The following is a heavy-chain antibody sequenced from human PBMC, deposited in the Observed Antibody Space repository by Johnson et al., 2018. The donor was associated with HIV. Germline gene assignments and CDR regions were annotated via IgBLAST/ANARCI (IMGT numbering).Heavy chain of an antibody. CDR2: ISYDGSNK. CDR1: GFTFSSYG. CDR3: AGYDSSAYYDVGFFDI. V-gene: IGHV3-30*03. J-gene: IGHJ3*02. D-gene: IGHD3-22*01. Sequence: QVQLVESGGGLVQPGGSLRLSCAASGFTFSSYGMHWVRQAPGKGLEWVAVISYDGSNKYYADSVKGRFTISRDNSKNTLYLQMNSLRAEDTAVYYCAGYDSSAYYDVGFFDIWGQGTMVTVSS.